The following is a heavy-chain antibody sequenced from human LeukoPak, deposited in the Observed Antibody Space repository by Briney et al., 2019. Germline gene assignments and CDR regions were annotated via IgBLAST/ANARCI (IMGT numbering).Heavy chain of an antibody. J-gene: IGHJ6*03. Sequence: SETLSLTCTLSGGSISNYYWTWIRHPPGKGLEWIAYMYYSGSTNYNPSLKSRVTISVDTPKNQFSLKLSSVTVADTAVYYCARIKGLHSSPTHYYYMDVWGKGTTVTVSS. CDR1: GGSISNYY. CDR2: MYYSGST. D-gene: IGHD6-13*01. CDR3: ARIKGLHSSPTHYYYMDV. V-gene: IGHV4-59*01.